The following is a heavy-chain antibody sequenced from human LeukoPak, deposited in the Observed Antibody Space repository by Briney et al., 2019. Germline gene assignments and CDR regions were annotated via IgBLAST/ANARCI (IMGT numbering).Heavy chain of an antibody. D-gene: IGHD6-19*01. CDR2: ISNSGSYT. J-gene: IGHJ4*02. CDR3: ARSRGAGPAAYFDY. CDR1: GFTFSDEY. Sequence: PGGALRLSCAASGFTFSDEYMSWIRQAPGKGLEWVSYISNSGSYTNYADSVEGRFTISRDNAKNSLYLQMSSLRAEDTAVYYCARSRGAGPAAYFDYWGQGTLITVSS. V-gene: IGHV3-11*03.